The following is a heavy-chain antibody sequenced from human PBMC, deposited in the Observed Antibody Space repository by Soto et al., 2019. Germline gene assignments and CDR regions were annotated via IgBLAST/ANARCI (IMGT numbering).Heavy chain of an antibody. D-gene: IGHD6-19*01. CDR1: GFTFSSYS. CDR3: ARGFQQWLTYYYGMDV. J-gene: IGHJ6*02. Sequence: EVQLVESGGGLVKPGGSLRLSCAASGFTFSSYSMNWVRQAPGKGLEWVSSISSSSSYIYYADSVKGRFTISRDNAKNSLYLQMNSLRAEDTAVYYCARGFQQWLTYYYGMDVWGQGTTVTVSS. V-gene: IGHV3-21*01. CDR2: ISSSSSYI.